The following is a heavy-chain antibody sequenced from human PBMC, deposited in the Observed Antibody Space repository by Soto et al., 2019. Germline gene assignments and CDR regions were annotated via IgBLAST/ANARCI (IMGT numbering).Heavy chain of an antibody. V-gene: IGHV4-4*02. CDR2: IFHSGST. CDR3: ARDGGEWLQSGGGGFDP. J-gene: IGHJ5*02. D-gene: IGHD3-10*01. Sequence: VQLHESGPGLVKASGTLSLTCAVSGDSISNFHWWTWLRQPPGRGLEWIGEIFHSGSTTYNPSLKSRVTLSADKSTNQFSLNLNSVTAADTAVYYCARDGGEWLQSGGGGFDPWGPGILVIVSS. CDR1: GDSISNFHW.